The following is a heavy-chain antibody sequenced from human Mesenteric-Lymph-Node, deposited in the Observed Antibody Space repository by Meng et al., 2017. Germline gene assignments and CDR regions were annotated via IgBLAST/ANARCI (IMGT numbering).Heavy chain of an antibody. CDR3: GRGRFYSDN. D-gene: IGHD3-9*01. V-gene: IGHV1-8*01. CDR2: MDPDSGKT. J-gene: IGHJ4*02. Sequence: QVQLVQSGAEVKKPGASVKVSCKASGSSLTNYDLNAVRQATGQGLQWMGWMDPDSGKTYHAQTFQGRVTMTRDTSMGTAYMELSSLRFDDTAVYYCGRGRFYSDNWGQGTLVTVSS. CDR1: GSSLTNYD.